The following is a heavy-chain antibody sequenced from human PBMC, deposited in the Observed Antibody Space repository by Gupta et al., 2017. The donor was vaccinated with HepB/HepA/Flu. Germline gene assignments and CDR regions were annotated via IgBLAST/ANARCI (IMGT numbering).Heavy chain of an antibody. J-gene: IGHJ4*02. D-gene: IGHD4-17*01. Sequence: EVQLLESGGGLVQPGGSLRLYCATSGFTCSDYAMGWVRQGPGKGLEWISSISESDGRTHYADSVKGRFTISRDNSKNTLYLQMNSLRAEDTALYYCSKNRGPVSPDYWGQGTLVTVSS. CDR3: SKNRGPVSPDY. V-gene: IGHV3-23*01. CDR1: GFTCSDYA. CDR2: ISESDGRT.